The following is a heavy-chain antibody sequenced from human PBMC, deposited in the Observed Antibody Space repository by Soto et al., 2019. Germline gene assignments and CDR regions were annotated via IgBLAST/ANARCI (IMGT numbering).Heavy chain of an antibody. CDR3: ARTYSNYAYYYYYMDF. CDR1: GGSISNFY. CDR2: IYYSGGT. V-gene: IGHV4-59*08. D-gene: IGHD4-4*01. Sequence: SETLSLTCTVSGGSISNFYWSWIRQPPGKGLEWIGYIYYSGGTNYNPSLKSRVTISVDTSKNQFSLKLSSVTAADTAVYYCARTYSNYAYYYYYMDFWGKGTTVTVSS. J-gene: IGHJ6*03.